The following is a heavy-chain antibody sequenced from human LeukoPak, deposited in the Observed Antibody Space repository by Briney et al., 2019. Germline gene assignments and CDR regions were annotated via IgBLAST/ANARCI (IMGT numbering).Heavy chain of an antibody. CDR2: IIPIFRTA. CDR3: AGSQSSSSTSLTRYYYYYYYMDV. Sequence: SVKVPCKASGGTFTSYAISWVRQAPGQALEWMGGIIPIFRTANYAQKFHGRVTITADESTSAAYSELGSKRSEDTAVYYCAGSQSSSSTSLTRYYYYYYYMDVWGKGTTVTVSS. D-gene: IGHD2-2*01. CDR1: GGTFTSYA. V-gene: IGHV1-69*13. J-gene: IGHJ6*03.